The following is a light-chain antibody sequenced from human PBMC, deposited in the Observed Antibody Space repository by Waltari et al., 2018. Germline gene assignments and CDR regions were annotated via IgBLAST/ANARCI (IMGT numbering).Light chain of an antibody. Sequence: QSVLTPPPSTSGTPGQRVIISCSGSISNTGSSTGTWYQQLPGKAPKLLIYSDNQRPSGVPDRFSGSKSGTSASLAISGLQSEDEADYFCAAWDDGLLFGGGTKLTVL. CDR2: SDN. CDR3: AAWDDGLL. CDR1: ISNTGSST. J-gene: IGLJ2*01. V-gene: IGLV1-44*01.